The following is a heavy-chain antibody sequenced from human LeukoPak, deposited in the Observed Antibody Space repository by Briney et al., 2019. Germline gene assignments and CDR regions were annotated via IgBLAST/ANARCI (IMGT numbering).Heavy chain of an antibody. J-gene: IGHJ6*02. CDR3: ARGGGDFWSGYYPYYYYGMDV. D-gene: IGHD3-3*01. V-gene: IGHV1-69*13. Sequence: SVKVSCKASGGTFSSYAISWVRQAPGQGLEWMGGIIPIFGTANYAQKFQGRVTITADESTSTAYMELRSLRSDDTAVYYCARGGGDFWSGYYPYYYYGMDVWGQGTTVTVSS. CDR1: GGTFSSYA. CDR2: IIPIFGTA.